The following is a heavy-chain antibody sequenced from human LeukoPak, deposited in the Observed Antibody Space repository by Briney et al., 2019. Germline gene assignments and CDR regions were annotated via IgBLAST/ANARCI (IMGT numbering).Heavy chain of an antibody. Sequence: GGSLRLSCAASGFTVSSNYMSWVRQAPGKGLEWVSVIYSGGSTYYADSVKGRFTISRDNSKNTVYLQMSSLRADDTAVYYCAKRVPYSSSSVYFDHWGQGTLVSVSS. J-gene: IGHJ4*02. V-gene: IGHV3-53*01. CDR3: AKRVPYSSSSVYFDH. CDR1: GFTVSSNY. D-gene: IGHD6-6*01. CDR2: IYSGGST.